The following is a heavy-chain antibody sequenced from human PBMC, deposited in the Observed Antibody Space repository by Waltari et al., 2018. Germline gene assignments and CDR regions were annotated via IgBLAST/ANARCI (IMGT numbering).Heavy chain of an antibody. V-gene: IGHV3-23*04. CDR2: ISGSGGTT. D-gene: IGHD1-26*01. CDR1: GFPFSKSG. J-gene: IGHJ4*02. CDR3: AKSTGSYYEVFDY. Sequence: EVRLVESGGGLVQPGGSLTLSCAASGFPFSKSGMSWVRQAPGKGLECVSTISGSGGTTFYADSVKGRFTMSKDNSKNTLFLQMNSLRFDDTAEYYCAKSTGSYYEVFDYWGRGTLVTVSS.